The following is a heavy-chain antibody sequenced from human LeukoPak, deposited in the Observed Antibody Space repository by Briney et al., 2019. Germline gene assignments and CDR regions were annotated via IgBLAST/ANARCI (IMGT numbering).Heavy chain of an antibody. CDR2: INPSGGST. V-gene: IGHV1-46*01. J-gene: IGHJ4*02. D-gene: IGHD3-10*01. Sequence: ASVNVSCKASGYTFTSYYMHWVRQAPGQGLEWMGIINPSGGSTSYAQKFQGRVTMTRDTSMSTVYMELSSLRSEDTAVYYCARDRGVLLWFGELSGFDYWGQGTLVTVSS. CDR1: GYTFTSYY. CDR3: ARDRGVLLWFGELSGFDY.